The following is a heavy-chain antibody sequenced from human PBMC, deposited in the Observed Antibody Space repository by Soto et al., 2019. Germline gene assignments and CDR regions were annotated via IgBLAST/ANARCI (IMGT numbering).Heavy chain of an antibody. J-gene: IGHJ4*02. CDR3: ARLDMTTVVTLFEY. CDR2: IYYSGSS. D-gene: IGHD4-17*01. CDR1: GGPISSGGYS. V-gene: IGHV4-39*01. Sequence: WETLSLPCAVSGGPISSGGYSWSWIRQPPGKVLECSGSIYYSGSSNNNPPLKSRVTISVDTSKNQFSLNLRSVTAADTAVYYCARLDMTTVVTLFEYWGQGTLVTVSS.